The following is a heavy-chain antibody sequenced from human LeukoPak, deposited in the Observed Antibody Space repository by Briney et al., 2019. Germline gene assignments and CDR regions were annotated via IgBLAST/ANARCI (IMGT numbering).Heavy chain of an antibody. J-gene: IGHJ5*02. CDR1: GYIFSSYG. Sequence: GASVKVSCTASGYIFSSYGTSCVPQAPGQGLELMGWISTNKGNTNYAQRLQGRVTMTTDTSTSTAYMELRSLRSDDTAIYYCLRDIQWRFDPWGQGTLVTVSS. CDR2: ISTNKGNT. V-gene: IGHV1-18*01. CDR3: LRDIQWRFDP. D-gene: IGHD5-24*01.